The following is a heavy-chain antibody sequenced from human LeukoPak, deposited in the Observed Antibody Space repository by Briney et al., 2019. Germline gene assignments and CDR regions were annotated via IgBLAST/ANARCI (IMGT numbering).Heavy chain of an antibody. J-gene: IGHJ4*02. V-gene: IGHV1-18*01. CDR1: GYTFTSYG. CDR2: ISAYNGNT. Sequence: ASVKVSCKASGYTFTSYGIGWVRQAPGQGLEWMGWISAYNGNTNYAQKLQGRVTMTTDTSTSTAYMELRSLRSDDTAVYYCAREIAAAGIRYFDYWGQGTLVTVSS. CDR3: AREIAAAGIRYFDY. D-gene: IGHD6-13*01.